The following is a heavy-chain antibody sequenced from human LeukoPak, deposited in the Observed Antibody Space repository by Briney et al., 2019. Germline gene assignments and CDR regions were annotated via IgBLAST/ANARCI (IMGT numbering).Heavy chain of an antibody. CDR2: INSDGSST. CDR3: AIHSNYYDSSGYYYRVY. Sequence: PGGSLRLSCAASGFTFSSYWMPWVRQAPGKGLVWVSRINSDGSSTSNADSEKGRFTITRDNAKNTLYLQMNSLRAEDTAVYYCAIHSNYYDSSGYYYRVYWGQGTLVTVSS. CDR1: GFTFSSYW. V-gene: IGHV3-74*01. D-gene: IGHD3-22*01. J-gene: IGHJ4*02.